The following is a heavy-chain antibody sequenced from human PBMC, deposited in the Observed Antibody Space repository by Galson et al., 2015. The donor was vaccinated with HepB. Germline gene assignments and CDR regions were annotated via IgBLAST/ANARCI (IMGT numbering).Heavy chain of an antibody. CDR2: ISYDGSNK. CDR1: GFTFSSYG. D-gene: IGHD1-26*01. Sequence: SLRLSCAASGFTFSSYGMHWVRQAPGKGLEWVAVISYDGSNKYYADSVKGRFTISRDNSKNTLYLQMNSLRAEDTAVYYCAKDQGVGAILGNWDYWGQGTLVTVSS. V-gene: IGHV3-30*18. J-gene: IGHJ4*02. CDR3: AKDQGVGAILGNWDY.